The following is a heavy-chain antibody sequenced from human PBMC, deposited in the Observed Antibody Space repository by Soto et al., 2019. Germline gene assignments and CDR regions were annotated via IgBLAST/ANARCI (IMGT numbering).Heavy chain of an antibody. J-gene: IGHJ4*02. D-gene: IGHD1-26*01. V-gene: IGHV3-23*01. Sequence: EVPLLESGGGLVQPGGSLRLSCAASGFTFSRYAMSWVRQAPGKGLEWVSVFGGSGDTYYADSVKGRFTISRDNSKNTLYLQMNSLRAEDTALYYCAKDISGTYYDFDYWGQGTLVTVSS. CDR3: AKDISGTYYDFDY. CDR1: GFTFSRYA. CDR2: FGGSGDT.